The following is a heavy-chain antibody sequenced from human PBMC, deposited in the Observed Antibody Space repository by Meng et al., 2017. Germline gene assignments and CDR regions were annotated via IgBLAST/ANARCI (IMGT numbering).Heavy chain of an antibody. CDR1: GFSLSVSGGG. CDR2: ICWDDDK. V-gene: IGHV2-5*02. CDR3: AHRPNVEMATYHFDY. Sequence: TLRASVVTRVNPTETSMCICYFPGFSLSVSGGGVGRIRRPTFKALEWLALICWDDDKRYRPPLKSTLTITKDTSKNQVVLTMTNMDPVDTATYYCAHRPNVEMATYHFDYWGQGTLVTVSS. D-gene: IGHD5-24*01. J-gene: IGHJ4*02.